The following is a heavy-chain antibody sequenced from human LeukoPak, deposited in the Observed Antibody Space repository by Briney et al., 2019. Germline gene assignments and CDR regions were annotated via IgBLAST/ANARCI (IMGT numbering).Heavy chain of an antibody. V-gene: IGHV4-34*01. Sequence: PSETLSLTCAVYGGSFSGYYWSWIRQPPGKGLEWIGEINHSGSTNYNPSLKSRVTISVDTSKNQFSLKLSSVTAADTAVYYCARGSGGAARPFDYWGQGTLDTVSS. CDR3: ARGSGGAARPFDY. J-gene: IGHJ4*02. CDR1: GGSFSGYY. D-gene: IGHD6-6*01. CDR2: INHSGST.